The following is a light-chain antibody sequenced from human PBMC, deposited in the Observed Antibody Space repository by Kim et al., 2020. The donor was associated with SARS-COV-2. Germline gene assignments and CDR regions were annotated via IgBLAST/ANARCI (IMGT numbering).Light chain of an antibody. Sequence: DIQMTQSPSTLSASVGDRVTITCRTTQSISSHLNWYQQKPGRAPKLLISAASTLQGGVPSRFSGSGSETDFTLTISSLQPEDFVTYFCQQSYITPFTFGPGTKVDIK. V-gene: IGKV1-39*01. J-gene: IGKJ3*01. CDR1: QSISSH. CDR2: AAS. CDR3: QQSYITPFT.